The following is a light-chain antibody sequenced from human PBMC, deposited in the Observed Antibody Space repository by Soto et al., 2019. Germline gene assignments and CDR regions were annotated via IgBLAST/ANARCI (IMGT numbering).Light chain of an antibody. CDR2: KVS. Sequence: EVVMTQSPLSLPVTLGQPASISCRSNQSLVNSDGNTYLNWFHQRPGQSPRRLIYKVSNRDSGVPDSFSGSGSGTDFTLRISRVEAEDVGVYYCMQGSHWPRTFGQGTTVEIK. CDR3: MQGSHWPRT. V-gene: IGKV2-30*01. CDR1: QSLVNSDGNTY. J-gene: IGKJ1*01.